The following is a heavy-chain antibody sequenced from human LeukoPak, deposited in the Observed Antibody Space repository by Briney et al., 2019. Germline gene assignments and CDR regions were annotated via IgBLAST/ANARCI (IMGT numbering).Heavy chain of an antibody. Sequence: GGSLRLPCAASGFTFSSYSMNWVRQAPGEGLEWVSSISSSSSYIYYADSVKGRFTISRDNAKNSLYLQMNSLRAEDTAVYYCATVLRYSDAFDIWGQGTMVTVSS. CDR3: ATVLRYSDAFDI. D-gene: IGHD3-9*01. J-gene: IGHJ3*02. V-gene: IGHV3-21*01. CDR1: GFTFSSYS. CDR2: ISSSSSYI.